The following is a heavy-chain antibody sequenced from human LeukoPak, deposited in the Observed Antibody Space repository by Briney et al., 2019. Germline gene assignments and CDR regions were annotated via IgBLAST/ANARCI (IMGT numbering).Heavy chain of an antibody. CDR1: GGSISNYY. Sequence: SETLSLTCTVSGGSISNYYWSWIRQPPGKGLGYIGFIYHSGSTNYNPSLKSRVTMSVDKSKNQCSLRLTSVTAADTDIYFCARSTQASSTSFDYWGQGTLVTVSS. J-gene: IGHJ4*02. CDR3: ARSTQASSTSFDY. D-gene: IGHD6-6*01. V-gene: IGHV4-59*01. CDR2: IYHSGST.